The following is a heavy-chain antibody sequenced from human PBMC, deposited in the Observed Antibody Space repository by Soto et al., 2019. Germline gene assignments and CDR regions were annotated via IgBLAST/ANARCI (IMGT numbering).Heavy chain of an antibody. Sequence: GGSLRLSCAASGFTFSSYGMHWVRQAPGKGLEWVAVISYDGSNKYYADSVKGRFTISRDNSKNTLYLQMNSLRAEDTAVYYCAKPIDPYSSSSVLLDYWGQGTLVTVSS. CDR1: GFTFSSYG. D-gene: IGHD6-6*01. CDR2: ISYDGSNK. J-gene: IGHJ4*02. V-gene: IGHV3-30*18. CDR3: AKPIDPYSSSSVLLDY.